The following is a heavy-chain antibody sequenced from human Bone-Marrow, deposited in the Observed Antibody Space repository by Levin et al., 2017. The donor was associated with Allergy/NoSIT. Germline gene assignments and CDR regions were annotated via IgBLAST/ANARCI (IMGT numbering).Heavy chain of an antibody. CDR3: ARDLGSGYDNTWFDP. CDR1: GFTFSSYS. V-gene: IGHV3-21*01. J-gene: IGHJ5*02. CDR2: ISSSSSYI. D-gene: IGHD5-12*01. Sequence: GESLKISCAASGFTFSSYSMNWVRQAPGKGLEWVSSISSSSSYIYYADSVKGRFTISRDNAKNSLYLQMNSLRAEDTAVYYCARDLGSGYDNTWFDPWGQGTLVTVSS.